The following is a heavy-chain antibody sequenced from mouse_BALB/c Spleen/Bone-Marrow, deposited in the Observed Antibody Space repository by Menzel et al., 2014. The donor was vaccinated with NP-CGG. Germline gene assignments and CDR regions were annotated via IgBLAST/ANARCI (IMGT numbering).Heavy chain of an antibody. J-gene: IGHJ3*01. CDR1: GFNIKDTY. CDR3: AGDGAY. D-gene: IGHD3-3*01. V-gene: IGHV14-3*02. Sequence: DVKLVESGAELVKPGASVKLSCTASGFNIKDTYMHWVKQRPEQGLEWIGRIDPANGNTKYDPKFQGKATITADTSSSTAYLQLSSLTSEDTAVYYCAGDGAYWGQGTLVTVSA. CDR2: IDPANGNT.